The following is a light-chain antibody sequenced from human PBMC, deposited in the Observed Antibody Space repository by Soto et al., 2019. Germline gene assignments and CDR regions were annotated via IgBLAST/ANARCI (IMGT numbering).Light chain of an antibody. Sequence: EIVLTQSPGTLSLSPGERATLSCRASQSAGNFLAWYQQKPGQAPRLLIYGASSRATGIPDRFSGSGSGTDFTLTISRLEPEDFAVYYCQQYGSSRTFGQGTKVDIK. V-gene: IGKV3-20*01. CDR3: QQYGSSRT. CDR2: GAS. J-gene: IGKJ1*01. CDR1: QSAGNF.